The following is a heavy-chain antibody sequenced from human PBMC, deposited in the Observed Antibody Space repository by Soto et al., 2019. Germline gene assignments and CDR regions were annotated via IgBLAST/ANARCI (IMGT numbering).Heavy chain of an antibody. V-gene: IGHV3-30-3*01. J-gene: IGHJ5*02. CDR1: GFTFSSYA. CDR2: ISYDGSNK. CDR3: ARDPYCGGDCYSGTGAGWFDP. D-gene: IGHD2-21*02. Sequence: QVQLVESGGGVVQPGRSLRLSCAASGFTFSSYAMHWVRQAPGKGLEWVAVISYDGSNKYYADSVKGRFTISRDNSKNTLYLKMNSRGAEDTAVYYCARDPYCGGDCYSGTGAGWFDPWGQGTLVTVSS.